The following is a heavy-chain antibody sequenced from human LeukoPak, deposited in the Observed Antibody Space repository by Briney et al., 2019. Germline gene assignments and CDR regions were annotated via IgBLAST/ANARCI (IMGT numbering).Heavy chain of an antibody. CDR1: GYTFTIYV. CDR2: MNPDSGNA. J-gene: IGHJ5*02. CDR3: AVHLPGDYLDP. Sequence: GASVKVSCKASGYTFTIYVINWVRQAAGQGLEWMGWMNPDSGNADFAQKFQGRVTMTRNTSISTAYMELSSLTSEDTAVYYCAVHLPGDYLDPWGPGTLVTVSS. V-gene: IGHV1-8*01. D-gene: IGHD4-17*01.